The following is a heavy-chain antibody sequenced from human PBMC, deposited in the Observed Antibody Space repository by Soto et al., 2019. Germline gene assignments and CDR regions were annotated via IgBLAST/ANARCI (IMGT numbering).Heavy chain of an antibody. CDR2: IKRNTDGGTT. CDR3: TTGWTA. V-gene: IGHV3-15*01. D-gene: IGHD6-19*01. J-gene: IGHJ5*02. Sequence: LRLSCAASGFTFSNAWMTWVRQAPGKGLEWVGRIKRNTDGGTTDYAAPVKGRFTISRDDSKNTLYLQMNSLKTEDTAVYYCTTGWTAWGQGTLVTVSS. CDR1: GFTFSNAW.